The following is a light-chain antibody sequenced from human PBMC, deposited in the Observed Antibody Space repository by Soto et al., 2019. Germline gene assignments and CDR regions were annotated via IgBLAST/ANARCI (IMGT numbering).Light chain of an antibody. Sequence: ESLLTQTQGTLSLSPGEISTLTCRASQSVSSYLAWYQQKPGQAPRLLIYDASNRATGIPDRFSGSGSGTDFTLTIRSLEPEDFAVYYCQQRSNWPHINFGQGTQLEIK. J-gene: IGKJ5*01. CDR2: DAS. V-gene: IGKV3-11*01. CDR3: QQRSNWPHIN. CDR1: QSVSSY.